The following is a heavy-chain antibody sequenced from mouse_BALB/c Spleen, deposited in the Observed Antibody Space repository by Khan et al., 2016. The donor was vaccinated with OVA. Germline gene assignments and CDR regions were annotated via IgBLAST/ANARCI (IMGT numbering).Heavy chain of an antibody. CDR2: INPCNGYT. V-gene: IGHV1-4*01. CDR3: VRDGAYHRNDGWFAY. J-gene: IGHJ3*01. Sequence: QVQLKQSGAELARPGASVKMSCKASGYTFTSYTIHWIKKRPGQGLEWIGYINPCNGYTNYNQKFKDKATLTTDKSSTTAYLQLSSLTSDDSAVYNGVRDGAYHRNDGWFAYWGQGTLVTVSA. CDR1: GYTFTSYT. D-gene: IGHD2-14*01.